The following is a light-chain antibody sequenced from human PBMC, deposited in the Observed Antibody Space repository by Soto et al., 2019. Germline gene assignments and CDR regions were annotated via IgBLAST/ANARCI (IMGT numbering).Light chain of an antibody. CDR2: GAF. Sequence: EIVMTQSPATLSVFPGERATLSCRASQSIGSNLAWYQQKPGQAPRLLVYGAFNRATGIPDRFSGSGSGTEFTLTISSLQSEDSAVYYCQQRSNWPPIFTFGPGTKVDIK. CDR3: QQRSNWPPIFT. V-gene: IGKV3-15*01. J-gene: IGKJ3*01. CDR1: QSIGSN.